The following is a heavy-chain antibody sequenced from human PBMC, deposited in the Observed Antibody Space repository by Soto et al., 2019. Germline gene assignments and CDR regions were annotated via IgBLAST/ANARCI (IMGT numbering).Heavy chain of an antibody. CDR2: IYYSGTT. Sequence: KTSETLSLTCTVSGGSINNGAFYWNWIRQHPGKGLEWIGYIYYSGTTYYNPSLRSRATISVDTSQNQFSLKLTSVTAADTAVYYCARDGPKMAADWGQGILVTVSS. CDR3: ARDGPKMAAD. V-gene: IGHV4-31*03. D-gene: IGHD2-8*01. J-gene: IGHJ4*02. CDR1: GGSINNGAFY.